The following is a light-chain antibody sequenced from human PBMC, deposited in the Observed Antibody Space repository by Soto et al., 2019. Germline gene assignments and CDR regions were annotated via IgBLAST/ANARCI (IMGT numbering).Light chain of an antibody. CDR1: QSVGTF. J-gene: IGKJ3*01. CDR3: QTRST. V-gene: IGKV3-11*01. Sequence: EIVLTQSPVTLSLSPGERATLSCRASQSVGTFFAWYQQKPGQAPRLLIYDASSRATGIPARFSGSGSETDFTLTISSLPPEDFALYYCQTRSTFGPGTKVDLK. CDR2: DAS.